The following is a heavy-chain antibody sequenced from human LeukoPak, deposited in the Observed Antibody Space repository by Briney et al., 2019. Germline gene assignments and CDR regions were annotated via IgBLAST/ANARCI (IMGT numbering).Heavy chain of an antibody. CDR3: ARRANGDSSGYYLGYYFDY. Sequence: ASVKVSCKASGYTFTGYYMHWVRQAPGQGLEWMGWINPNSGGTNYAQKFQGRVTMTRDTSISTAYMELSRLRSDDTAVYYCARRANGDSSGYYLGYYFDYWGQGTLVTVSS. CDR2: INPNSGGT. CDR1: GYTFTGYY. V-gene: IGHV1-2*02. D-gene: IGHD3-22*01. J-gene: IGHJ4*02.